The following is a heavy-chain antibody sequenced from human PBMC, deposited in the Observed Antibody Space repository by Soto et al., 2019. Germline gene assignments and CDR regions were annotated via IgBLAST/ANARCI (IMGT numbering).Heavy chain of an antibody. CDR1: GFTFSSYA. CDR3: AKGGPGGSGSYFYFDY. J-gene: IGHJ4*02. D-gene: IGHD3-10*01. Sequence: EVQLLESGGGLVQPGGSLRLSCAASGFTFSSYAMSWVRQAPGKGLEWVSAISGSGGSTYYADSVKGRFTISRDNSKTTLYLQMNSLRAEDTAVYYCAKGGPGGSGSYFYFDYWGQGTLVTVSS. CDR2: ISGSGGST. V-gene: IGHV3-23*01.